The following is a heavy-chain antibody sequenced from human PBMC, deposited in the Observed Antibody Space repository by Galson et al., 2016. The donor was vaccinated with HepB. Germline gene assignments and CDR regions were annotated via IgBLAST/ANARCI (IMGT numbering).Heavy chain of an antibody. J-gene: IGHJ6*02. CDR3: ARPRLPHYYYGLDV. V-gene: IGHV4-34*01. Sequence: SETLSLTCAVFGGSFSGYYWSWIRQPPGKGPEWIASSYVGGSTYYEPSLRSRVTTSFDTSKNHFSLRLSSVTAADTAVYYCARPRLPHYYYGLDVWGQGTTVTVSS. CDR1: GGSFSGYY. CDR2: SYVGGST. D-gene: IGHD2-15*01.